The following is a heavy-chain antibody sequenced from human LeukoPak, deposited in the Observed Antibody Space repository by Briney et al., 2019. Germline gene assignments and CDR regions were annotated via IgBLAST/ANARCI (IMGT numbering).Heavy chain of an antibody. J-gene: IGHJ3*02. CDR1: GYTFTGYY. CDR3: ARGGITMIVVVKDHAFDI. CDR2: INPNSGGT. V-gene: IGHV1-2*02. D-gene: IGHD3-22*01. Sequence: GASVKVSCKASGYTFTGYYMHWVRQAPGQGLEWMGWINPNSGGTNYAQKFQGRVTMTRDTSIGTAYMELSRLRSDDTAVYYCARGGITMIVVVKDHAFDIWGQGTMVTVSS.